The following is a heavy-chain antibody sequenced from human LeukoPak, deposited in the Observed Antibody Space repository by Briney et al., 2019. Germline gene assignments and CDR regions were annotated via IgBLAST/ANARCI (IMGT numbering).Heavy chain of an antibody. CDR1: GFTFSYYG. J-gene: IGHJ4*02. CDR2: ISTTSSYI. D-gene: IGHD3-10*01. Sequence: TGGSLRLSCAASGFTFSYYGINWVRQAPGKGLEWVSFISTTSSYIYYADSVKGRFTISRDNAKNSVYLQMNSLRVEDTAVYYCAKAFRGVFDYWGQGTLVTVSS. V-gene: IGHV3-21*01. CDR3: AKAFRGVFDY.